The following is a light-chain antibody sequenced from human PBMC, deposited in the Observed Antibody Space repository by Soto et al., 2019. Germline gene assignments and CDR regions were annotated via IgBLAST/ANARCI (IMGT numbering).Light chain of an antibody. CDR2: AAS. CDR3: PQSYSIPYT. Sequence: DIQMTQSPPSLSASIGDRVTITCRASQSISSYLNWYQQKPGKAPKLLTYAASSLQSGVPSRFSGGGSGTDFTLTISSLQPEDFATYYCPQSYSIPYTFGQGTRLEIK. V-gene: IGKV1-39*01. CDR1: QSISSY. J-gene: IGKJ2*01.